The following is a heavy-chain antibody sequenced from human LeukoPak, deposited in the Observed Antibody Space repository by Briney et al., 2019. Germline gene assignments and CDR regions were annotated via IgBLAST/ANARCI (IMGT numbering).Heavy chain of an antibody. CDR3: ARGPLRGYSRHYYYYMDV. CDR1: GGSFSAYY. V-gene: IGHV4-34*01. D-gene: IGHD5-18*01. J-gene: IGHJ6*03. CDR2: INDNGST. Sequence: SETLSLTCAVYGGSFSAYYWSWIRQPPGKGLEWIGEINDNGSTNYSPSLKSRITISVDTSQNQFSLKLSSVTAADTAVYYCARGPLRGYSRHYYYYMDVWGKGTTVTVSS.